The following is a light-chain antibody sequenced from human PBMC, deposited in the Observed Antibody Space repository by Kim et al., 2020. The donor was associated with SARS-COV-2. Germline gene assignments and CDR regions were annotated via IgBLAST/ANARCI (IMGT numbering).Light chain of an antibody. V-gene: IGLV3-19*01. J-gene: IGLJ3*02. CDR2: GKN. CDR1: SLRSYY. Sequence: SSELTQDPAVSVALGQTVRITCQGDSLRSYYASWYQQKPGQDPVVVIYGKNNRNSGIPDRFSGSRSGNTASLTNTGAQAEDEADYYCISRDSSCNHGVFGGGTKLTVL. CDR3: ISRDSSCNHGV.